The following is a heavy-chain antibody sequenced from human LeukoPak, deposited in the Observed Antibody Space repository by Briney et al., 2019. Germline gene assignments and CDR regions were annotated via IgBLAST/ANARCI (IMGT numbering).Heavy chain of an antibody. D-gene: IGHD6-19*01. CDR2: INPSGGST. CDR3: ARDVPYSSGWSYYYYYGMDV. J-gene: IGHJ6*02. CDR1: GYTFTSYY. Sequence: GVSVKVSCKASGYTFTSYYMHWVRQAPGQGLEWMGIINPSGGSTSYAQKFQGRVTMTRDTSTSTVYMELSSLRSEDTAVYYCARDVPYSSGWSYYYYYGMDVWGQGTTVTVFS. V-gene: IGHV1-46*01.